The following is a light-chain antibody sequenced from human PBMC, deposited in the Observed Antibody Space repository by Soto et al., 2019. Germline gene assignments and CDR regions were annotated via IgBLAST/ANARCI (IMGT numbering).Light chain of an antibody. CDR1: SSNIGSNP. CDR2: NNS. V-gene: IGLV1-44*01. J-gene: IGLJ1*01. CDR3: AAWDDGLNGPYV. Sequence: QSVLTQPPSASGTPGQRVTISCSGTSSNIGSNPVNWYQQLPGTAPKLIIYNNSDRPSGVPDRFSGSTSGTSGSLAISGLQSDDEAEYYCAAWDDGLNGPYVFGTGTKLTVL.